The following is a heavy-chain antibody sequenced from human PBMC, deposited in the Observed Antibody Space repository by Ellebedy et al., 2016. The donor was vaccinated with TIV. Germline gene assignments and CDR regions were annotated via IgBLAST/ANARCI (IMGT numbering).Heavy chain of an antibody. CDR2: IYYSGST. D-gene: IGHD2-15*01. J-gene: IGHJ5*02. V-gene: IGHV4-59*02. Sequence: MPSETLSLTCTVSGGSVSSHYWSWIRQPPGKGLEWIGHIYYSGSTNYNPSLKSRVTISIDTSKNQFSLKLSSVTAADTAVYFCARNRAYCSGGGCLNWFDPWGQGTLVTVSS. CDR3: ARNRAYCSGGGCLNWFDP. CDR1: GGSVSSHY.